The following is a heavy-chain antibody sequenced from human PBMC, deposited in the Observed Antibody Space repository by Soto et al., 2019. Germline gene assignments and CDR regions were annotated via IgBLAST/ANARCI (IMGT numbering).Heavy chain of an antibody. D-gene: IGHD6-19*01. V-gene: IGHV4-59*01. CDR3: ARDSGVAGTDYYYYGMDV. Sequence: LSLTCTVSGGSISSYYWSWIRQPPGKGLEWTGYIYYSGSTNYNPSLKSRVTISVDTSKNQFSLKLSSVTAADTAVYYCARDSGVAGTDYYYYGMDVWGQGTTVTVSS. CDR1: GGSISSYY. CDR2: IYYSGST. J-gene: IGHJ6*02.